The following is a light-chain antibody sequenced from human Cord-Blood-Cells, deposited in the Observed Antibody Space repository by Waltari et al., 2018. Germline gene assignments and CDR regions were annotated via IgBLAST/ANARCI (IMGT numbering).Light chain of an antibody. J-gene: IGLJ3*02. CDR1: SGSVSTRYY. Sequence: QTVVTQEPSFSVSPGGTVTLTCGLSSGSVSTRYYPSWYQRTPGQAPRTLIYSTNTRSSGVPDRFSGSSLGNKAALTITGAQADDESDYYCVLYMGSGISVFGGGTKLTVL. CDR2: STN. V-gene: IGLV8-61*01. CDR3: VLYMGSGISV.